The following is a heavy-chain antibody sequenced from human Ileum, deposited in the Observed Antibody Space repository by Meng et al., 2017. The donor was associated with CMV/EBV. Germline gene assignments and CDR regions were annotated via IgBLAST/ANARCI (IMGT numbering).Heavy chain of an antibody. Sequence: GESLKISCAASGFTFSSYAMNWVRQAPGRGLEWVSGISASGFSTYYADSVKGRFTISRDTSKNTLYLEMNSLRAEDTAVYYCARGKPSIDAGETFQHWGQGTLVTVSS. CDR2: ISASGFST. D-gene: IGHD3-16*01. J-gene: IGHJ1*01. CDR1: GFTFSSYA. V-gene: IGHV3-23*01. CDR3: ARGKPSIDAGETFQH.